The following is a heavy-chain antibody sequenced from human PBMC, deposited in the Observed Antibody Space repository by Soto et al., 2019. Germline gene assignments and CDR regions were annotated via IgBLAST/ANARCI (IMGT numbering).Heavy chain of an antibody. V-gene: IGHV3-23*01. D-gene: IGHD2-2*01. CDR1: GFTFSSYA. CDR2: ISGSGGST. J-gene: IGHJ6*02. Sequence: GGSLRLSCAASGFTFSSYAMSWVRQAPGKGLEWVLGISGSGGSTYYAASVKGRFTISRDNSKNKLYLKMNSLRAEDTAVYYCAKDSLLSGRYCSSTSCLNYYGMDVWGQGTTVTVSS. CDR3: AKDSLLSGRYCSSTSCLNYYGMDV.